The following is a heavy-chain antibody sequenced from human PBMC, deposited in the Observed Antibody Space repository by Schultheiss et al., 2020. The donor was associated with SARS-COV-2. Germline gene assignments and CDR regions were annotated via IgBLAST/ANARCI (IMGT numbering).Heavy chain of an antibody. V-gene: IGHV1-18*01. CDR2: ISAYNGNT. D-gene: IGHD3-3*01. CDR1: GYTFTSYG. CDR3: ARDGGYDFWSGFSGWLDV. Sequence: ASVKVSCKASGYTFTSYGISWVRQAPGQGLEWMGWISAYNGNTNYAQKLQGRVTMTTDTSTSTAYMELRSLRSEDTAVYYCARDGGYDFWSGFSGWLDVWGQGTTVTVSS. J-gene: IGHJ6*02.